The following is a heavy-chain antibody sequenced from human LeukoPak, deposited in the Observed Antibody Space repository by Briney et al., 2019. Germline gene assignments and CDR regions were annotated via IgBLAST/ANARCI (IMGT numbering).Heavy chain of an antibody. CDR3: ARVSLVPYYYYYYMYV. V-gene: IGHV4-59*11. J-gene: IGHJ6*03. D-gene: IGHD6-13*01. Sequence: SETLSLTCTVSGGSISSHYWSWIRQPPGKGLEWIGYIYYSGSTNYNPSLKSRVTISVDTSKNQFSLKLSSVTAADTAVYYCARVSLVPYYYYYYMYVWGKGTTVTVSS. CDR2: IYYSGST. CDR1: GGSISSHY.